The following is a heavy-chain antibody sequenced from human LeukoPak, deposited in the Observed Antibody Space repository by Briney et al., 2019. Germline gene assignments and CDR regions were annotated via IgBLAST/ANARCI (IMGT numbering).Heavy chain of an antibody. V-gene: IGHV4-38-2*01. D-gene: IGHD3-10*01. J-gene: IGHJ6*03. CDR1: GFSISSDKY. CDR2: IYHTGST. CDR3: ARLSYYHYYMDV. Sequence: SGTLSLTCAVSGFSISSDKYWGWIRQPPRKGLEWIGSIYHTGSTYYNPSLKSRVTISVDTSKNQFSLKLNSVTAADTAVYYCARLSYYHYYMDVWGRGTTVTVSS.